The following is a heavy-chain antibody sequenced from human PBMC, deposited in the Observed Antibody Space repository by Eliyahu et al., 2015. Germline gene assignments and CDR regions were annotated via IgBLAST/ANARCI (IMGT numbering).Heavy chain of an antibody. CDR3: ARDFWRLVPLNL. D-gene: IGHD6-6*01. CDR1: GASITSDY. CDR2: IPDRGVP. Sequence: QVQLQESGPGVVKPSETLSLSCNVSGASITSDYWNWIRQPAGKRMEWIGYIPDRGVPLHHPSLERRVSISADTSKNQFSLTLRSVTAADAAVYYCARDFWRLVPLNLWGRGTLVTVSS. J-gene: IGHJ4*02. V-gene: IGHV4-59*12.